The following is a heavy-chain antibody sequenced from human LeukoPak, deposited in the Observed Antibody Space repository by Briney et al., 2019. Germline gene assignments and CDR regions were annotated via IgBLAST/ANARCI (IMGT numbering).Heavy chain of an antibody. D-gene: IGHD2-2*01. Sequence: GGSLRLSCAASGFAFSSYNMNWVRQAPGKGLEYVSAISSNGGSTYYANSVKGRFTISRDNSKNTLYLQMGSLRAEDMAVYYCARDYRYCSSTSCYVGTMDVWGKGTTVTVSS. V-gene: IGHV3-64*01. CDR3: ARDYRYCSSTSCYVGTMDV. CDR1: GFAFSSYN. J-gene: IGHJ6*03. CDR2: ISSNGGST.